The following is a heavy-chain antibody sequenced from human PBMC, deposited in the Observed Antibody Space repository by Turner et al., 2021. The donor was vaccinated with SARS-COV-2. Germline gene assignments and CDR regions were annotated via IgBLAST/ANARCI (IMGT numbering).Heavy chain of an antibody. CDR2: MYYSGST. J-gene: IGHJ2*01. D-gene: IGHD2-15*01. Sequence: QLQLQESGPGLVKPSETLSLTCTVSGGSISSSSYYWGWIRQPPGKGLEWIGSMYYSGSTYDNPSLKSRVTISVDTSKNQFSLKLSSVTAADTAVYYCARRSSRLGNWYFDLWGRGTLVTVSS. V-gene: IGHV4-39*01. CDR3: ARRSSRLGNWYFDL. CDR1: GGSISSSSYY.